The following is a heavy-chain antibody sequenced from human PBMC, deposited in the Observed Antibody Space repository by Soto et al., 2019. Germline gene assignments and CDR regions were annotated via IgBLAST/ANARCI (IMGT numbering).Heavy chain of an antibody. CDR1: GFTFSSYS. CDR2: FRSGGDDDTT. J-gene: IGHJ4*02. V-gene: IGHV3-23*04. D-gene: IGHD3-10*01. Sequence: EVQLVESGGGLVKPGGSLRLSCAASGFTFSSYSMSWVRQAPGKGLEWVSGFRSGGDDDTTYYADSVRGRFTISRDNSKNTLFLQMNSLRAEDTAIYYCAKKVNSRSGSQFFDYWGQGTLVTVSS. CDR3: AKKVNSRSGSQFFDY.